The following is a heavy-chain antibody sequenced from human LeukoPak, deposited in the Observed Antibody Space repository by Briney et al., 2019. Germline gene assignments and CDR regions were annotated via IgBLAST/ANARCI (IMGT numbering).Heavy chain of an antibody. CDR1: GFTFSSYA. J-gene: IGHJ4*02. CDR3: TREGDDYYDSSGYYSPDY. Sequence: GGSLRLSCAASGFTFSSYAMTWVRQAPGKGLEWVGFIRSKAYGETTEYAASVKGRFTISRDDSKSIAYLQMNSLKTEDTAVYYCTREGDDYYDSSGYYSPDYWGQGTLVTVSS. CDR2: IRSKAYGETT. D-gene: IGHD3-22*01. V-gene: IGHV3-49*04.